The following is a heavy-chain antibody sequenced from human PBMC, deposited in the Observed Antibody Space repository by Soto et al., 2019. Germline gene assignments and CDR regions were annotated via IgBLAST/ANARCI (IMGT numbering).Heavy chain of an antibody. J-gene: IGHJ4*02. Sequence: QAQLQQWGAGLLKPSETLSLTCAVYGGSFSGYYWSWIRQPPGKGLEWIGEINHSGSTNYNPSLKSRVPISVATCKNQFSLKLSSVTAADTAVYYCARGGVGYWGQGTLVTVSS. V-gene: IGHV4-34*01. CDR3: ARGGVGY. CDR1: GGSFSGYY. D-gene: IGHD1-26*01. CDR2: INHSGST.